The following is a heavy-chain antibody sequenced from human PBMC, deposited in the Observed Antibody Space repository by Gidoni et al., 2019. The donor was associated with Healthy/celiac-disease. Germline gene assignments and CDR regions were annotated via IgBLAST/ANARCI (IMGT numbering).Heavy chain of an antibody. CDR2: IIPILGIA. CDR1: GGTFSSYA. D-gene: IGHD3-9*01. CDR3: ARGGRSYDILTGYPY. Sequence: QVQLVQSGAEVKKPGSSVKVSCKASGGTFSSYAISWVRQAPGQGLEWMGRIIPILGIANYAQKFQGRVTITADKSTSTAYMELSSLRSEDTAVYYCARGGRSYDILTGYPYWGQGTLVTVSS. J-gene: IGHJ4*02. V-gene: IGHV1-69*04.